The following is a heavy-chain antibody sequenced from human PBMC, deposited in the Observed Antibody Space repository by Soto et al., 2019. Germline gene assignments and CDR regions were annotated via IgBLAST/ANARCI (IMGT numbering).Heavy chain of an antibody. Sequence: VSLKVCCKASGVTFTAYYMHWVRQAPGQGLEWMGRINANYGDTQYAQKFRGRVTMTTDTSTTTVYMELTNLRSDDTAVYYCAKDAKFDDIYTGYFVNDLWGQGIPVTVSS. CDR3: AKDAKFDDIYTGYFVNDL. V-gene: IGHV1-2*06. CDR1: GVTFTAYY. D-gene: IGHD3-9*01. J-gene: IGHJ5*02. CDR2: INANYGDT.